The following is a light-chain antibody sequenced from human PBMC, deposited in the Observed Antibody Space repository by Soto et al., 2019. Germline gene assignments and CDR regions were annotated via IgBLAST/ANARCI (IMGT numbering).Light chain of an antibody. Sequence: EIVMTQSPATLSVSPGERATLSCRASQSVSSNLAWYQQKPGQAPRLLIYGASTRATGIPARFSGSGSGTEFTLTISSLQSEDFAVYDCQQYNNWPRGTLGQGTKVEIK. CDR2: GAS. V-gene: IGKV3-15*01. J-gene: IGKJ1*01. CDR3: QQYNNWPRGT. CDR1: QSVSSN.